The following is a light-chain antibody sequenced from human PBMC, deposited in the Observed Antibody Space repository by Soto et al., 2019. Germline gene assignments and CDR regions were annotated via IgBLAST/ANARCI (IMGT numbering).Light chain of an antibody. CDR3: GTWDSSLSAWV. CDR1: NSNIGNDY. V-gene: IGLV1-51*02. Sequence: QSVLTQPPSVSAAPGQKVTISCSGSNSNIGNDYVSWYQQLPGTAPKVLIYENNKRPSGIPDRFSGSKSGTSATLGITGLQTGDEADYYCGTWDSSLSAWVFGGGTKLTVL. CDR2: ENN. J-gene: IGLJ3*02.